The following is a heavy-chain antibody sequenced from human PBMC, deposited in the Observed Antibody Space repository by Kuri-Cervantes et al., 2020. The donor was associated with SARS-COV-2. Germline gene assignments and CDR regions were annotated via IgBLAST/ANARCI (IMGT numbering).Heavy chain of an antibody. V-gene: IGHV4-39*01. CDR1: GGSISSSSYY. Sequence: GSLRLSCTVSGGSISSSSYYWGWIRQPPGKGLEWIGSIYYSGSTYYNPSLKSRVTISVDTSKNQFSLKLSSVTAADTAVYYCARPTGYYIWVGYMDVWGKGTTVTVSS. J-gene: IGHJ6*03. CDR3: ARPTGYYIWVGYMDV. CDR2: IYYSGST. D-gene: IGHD3-9*01.